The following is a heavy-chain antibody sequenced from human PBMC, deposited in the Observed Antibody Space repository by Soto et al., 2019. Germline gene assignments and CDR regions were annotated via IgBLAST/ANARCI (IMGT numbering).Heavy chain of an antibody. CDR2: MYPADSDT. D-gene: IGHD2-21*01. Sequence: PGESLKISCQCSGYSFPIQWIGWVRQTPGKGLDWMGSMYPADSDTRYSPSFQGQVIISADKSIRTAYLEWSSTKASDSATYYCLKIPNSATSNYDHSYGMDVWGQGTTVTVSS. CDR3: LKIPNSATSNYDHSYGMDV. V-gene: IGHV5-51*01. J-gene: IGHJ6*02. CDR1: GYSFPIQW.